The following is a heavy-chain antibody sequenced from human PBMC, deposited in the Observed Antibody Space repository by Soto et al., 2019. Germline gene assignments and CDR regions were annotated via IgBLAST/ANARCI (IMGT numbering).Heavy chain of an antibody. J-gene: IGHJ6*02. V-gene: IGHV1-69*01. CDR1: GGTFSSYA. CDR2: IIPIFGTA. D-gene: IGHD6-19*01. Sequence: QVQLVQSGAEVKKPGSSVKVSCKASGGTFSSYAISWVRQAPGQGLEWMGGIIPIFGTANYAQKFQGRVTSTTDESTSTAYMELSSLRSEDTAIYYCHGYRSGSDNYYYYGMDVWGQGNTVTVSS. CDR3: HGYRSGSDNYYYYGMDV.